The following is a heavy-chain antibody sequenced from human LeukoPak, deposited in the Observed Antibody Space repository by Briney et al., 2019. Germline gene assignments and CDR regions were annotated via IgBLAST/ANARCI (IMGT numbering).Heavy chain of an antibody. CDR1: GFTFSNAW. V-gene: IGHV3-15*01. CDR3: TSDASSSWYWFHP. CDR2: IKSKTDGGTT. J-gene: IGHJ5*02. D-gene: IGHD6-13*01. Sequence: GGSLRLSCAASGFTFSNAWMSWVRQAPGKGLEWVGRIKSKTDGGTTDYAAPVKGRFTISGDDSKNTLYLQMNSLKTEDTAVYYCTSDASSSWYWFHPWGQGTLVTVSS.